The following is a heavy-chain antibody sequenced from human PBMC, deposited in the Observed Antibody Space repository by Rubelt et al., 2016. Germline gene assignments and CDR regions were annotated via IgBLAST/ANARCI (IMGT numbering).Heavy chain of an antibody. CDR3: ARHCSMDGHNWVEVGYFDY. CDR2: IYHSGSP. CDR1: GGSISSSSYY. D-gene: IGHD5-24*01. J-gene: IGHJ4*02. V-gene: IGHV4-39*01. Sequence: QLQLQESGPGLVKPSETLSLTCTVSGGSISSSSYYWGWIRQPPGKGLEWIGSIYHSGSPYYNPSLKGRVTISVDTSKNQFSLKLGSVTAADTAVYYCARHCSMDGHNWVEVGYFDYWGQGTLVTVSS.